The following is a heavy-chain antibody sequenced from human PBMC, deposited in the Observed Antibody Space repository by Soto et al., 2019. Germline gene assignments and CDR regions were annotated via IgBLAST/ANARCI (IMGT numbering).Heavy chain of an antibody. CDR1: GGSISSSSYY. Sequence: SETLSLTCTVSGGSISSSSYYWGWIRQPPGKGLEWIGSIYYSGSTYYNPSLKSRVTISVDTSMNQFSLKLSSVTAADTAVYYCARDPYGSGSYYHWGQGTLVTVSS. J-gene: IGHJ5*02. D-gene: IGHD3-10*01. CDR3: ARDPYGSGSYYH. V-gene: IGHV4-39*07. CDR2: IYYSGST.